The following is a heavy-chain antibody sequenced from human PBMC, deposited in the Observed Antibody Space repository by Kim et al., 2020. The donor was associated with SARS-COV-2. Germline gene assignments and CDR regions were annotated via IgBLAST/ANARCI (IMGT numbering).Heavy chain of an antibody. CDR1: GGTFISYA. CDR2: IIPILGIA. J-gene: IGHJ6*02. D-gene: IGHD2-2*01. Sequence: SVKVSCKASGGTFISYAISWVRQAPGQGLEWMGRIIPILGIANYAQKFQGRVTITADKSTSTAYMELSSLRSEDTAVYYCARVSGYCSSTSCYAGYYYYGMDVWGQGTTVTVSS. CDR3: ARVSGYCSSTSCYAGYYYYGMDV. V-gene: IGHV1-69*04.